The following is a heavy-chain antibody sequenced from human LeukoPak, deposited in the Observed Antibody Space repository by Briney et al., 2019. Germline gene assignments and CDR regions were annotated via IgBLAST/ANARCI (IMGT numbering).Heavy chain of an antibody. CDR2: VHNSGYT. D-gene: IGHD4-17*01. V-gene: IGHV4-4*02. Sequence: SETLSLTCAVSGASISSRFWWSWVRQPPGKGLEWIGQVHNSGYTKYNPSLKSRVTISVDTSKNQFSLKLSSVTAADTAVYYCARSTTVTTGYGMDVWGQGTTVTVSS. CDR3: ARSTTVTTGYGMDV. J-gene: IGHJ6*02. CDR1: GASISSRFW.